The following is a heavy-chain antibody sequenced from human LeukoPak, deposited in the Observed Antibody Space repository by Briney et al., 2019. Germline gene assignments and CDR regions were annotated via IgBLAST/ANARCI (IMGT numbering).Heavy chain of an antibody. CDR2: INSDGSST. CDR3: AKDPYSGYYGQYFDY. V-gene: IGHV3-74*01. Sequence: PGGSLRLSCAASGFTFSSYWMHWVRQAPGKGLVWVSRINSDGSSTSYADSVKDRFTISRDNSKNTLYLQMNSLRAEDTAVYYCAKDPYSGYYGQYFDYWGQGTLVTVSS. D-gene: IGHD3-22*01. J-gene: IGHJ4*02. CDR1: GFTFSSYW.